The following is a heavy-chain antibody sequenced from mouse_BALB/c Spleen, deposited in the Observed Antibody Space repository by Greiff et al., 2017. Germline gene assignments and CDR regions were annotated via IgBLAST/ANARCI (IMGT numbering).Heavy chain of an antibody. CDR1: GFSLTGYG. CDR2: IWGDGST. D-gene: IGHD2-1*01. CDR3: AREGGNYPFAY. Sequence: VQVVESGPGLVAPSQSLSITCTVSGFSLTGYGVNWVRQPPGKGLEWLGMIWGDGSTDYNSALKSRLSISKDNSKSQVFLKMNSLQTDDTARYYCAREGGNYPFAYWGQGTLVTVSA. V-gene: IGHV2-6-7*01. J-gene: IGHJ3*01.